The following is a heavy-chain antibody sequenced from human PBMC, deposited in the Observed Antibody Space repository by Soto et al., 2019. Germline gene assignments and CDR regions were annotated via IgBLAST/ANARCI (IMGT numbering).Heavy chain of an antibody. Sequence: AETLSLTCTVSGGSISSYRWSWIRQPAWKGLEWIGRIPDNRNTQSTPPLKSRVTVSVDTSRNPFFLNLPSVTAAESAVYFCGRDSGATWDYVASWGQGTPVTVS. D-gene: IGHD1-7*01. J-gene: IGHJ5*02. CDR3: GRDSGATWDYVAS. CDR1: GGSISSYR. CDR2: IPDNRNT. V-gene: IGHV4-4*07.